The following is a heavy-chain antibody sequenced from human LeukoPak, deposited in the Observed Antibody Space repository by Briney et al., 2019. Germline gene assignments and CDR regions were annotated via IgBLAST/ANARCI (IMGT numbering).Heavy chain of an antibody. CDR2: IYPGDSDT. CDR1: GYRFTSYW. CDR3: ARGEGVVPAAIFAPYFDY. J-gene: IGHJ4*02. Sequence: GEALEISCKGSGYRFTSYWIGWVRQLPGKGLEWMGIIYPGDSDTRYSPSFQGQVTISADKSISTAYLQWSSLKASDTAMYYCARGEGVVPAAIFAPYFDYWGQGTLVTVSS. V-gene: IGHV5-51*01. D-gene: IGHD2-2*01.